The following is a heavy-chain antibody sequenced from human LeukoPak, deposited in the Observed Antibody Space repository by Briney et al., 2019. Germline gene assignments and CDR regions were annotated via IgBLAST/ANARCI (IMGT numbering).Heavy chain of an antibody. V-gene: IGHV1-58*02. CDR2: IVVGSGNT. J-gene: IGHJ6*03. CDR1: GFTFTSSA. CDR3: ARDRSPTPQYSSSWYAHYYYYYYMDV. D-gene: IGHD6-13*01. Sequence: ASVKVSCKASGFTFTSSAMQWVRQARGQRLEWIGWIVVGSGNTNYAQKFQERVTITRDMSTSTAYMELSSLRSEDTAVYYCARDRSPTPQYSSSWYAHYYYYYYMDVWGEGTTVTISS.